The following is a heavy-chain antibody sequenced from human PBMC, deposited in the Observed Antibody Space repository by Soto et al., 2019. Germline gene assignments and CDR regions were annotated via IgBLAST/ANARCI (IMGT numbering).Heavy chain of an antibody. CDR1: GFTFSNCW. CDR2: INFDESIT. J-gene: IGHJ4*02. V-gene: IGHV3-74*01. D-gene: IGHD3-10*01. Sequence: EVQLVESGGGLVQPGGSLRLACAASGFTFSNCWMHWVRQAPGKGLVWVSRINFDESITSYADSVKGRFTISRDNAKNTLDLQMNSLRDEDTAVYYCARAGYGSGSYHFDYWGQGTLVTVSS. CDR3: ARAGYGSGSYHFDY.